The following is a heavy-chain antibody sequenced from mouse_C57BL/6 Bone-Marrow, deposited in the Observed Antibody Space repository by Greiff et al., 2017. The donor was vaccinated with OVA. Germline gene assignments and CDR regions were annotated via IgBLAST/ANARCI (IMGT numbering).Heavy chain of an antibody. D-gene: IGHD3-2*02. Sequence: QVQLQQPGAELVMPGASVKLSCKASGYTFTSYWMHWVKQRPGQGLEWIVEIDPSASDSNSNQKSNAKSTLTVDKSTSTAYMQLSSLSSEDSAFYYCARVAAQATVPYYYSMDYWGQGTSVTVSS. CDR1: GYTFTSYW. V-gene: IGHV1-69*01. CDR3: ARVAAQATVPYYYSMDY. CDR2: IDPSASDS. J-gene: IGHJ4*01.